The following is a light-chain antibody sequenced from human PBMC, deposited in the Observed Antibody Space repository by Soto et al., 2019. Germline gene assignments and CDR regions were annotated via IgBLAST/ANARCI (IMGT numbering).Light chain of an antibody. Sequence: EIVLTQSPGTLSLSPGERATLSCRASQSLGSRKLAWYQQKPGQPPRLLIHAASTRATGIPDRFSGSGSGTDVTLTISRLEPEDYALYFCELYGGSPLSFGAGTKVDVK. CDR1: QSLGSRK. CDR3: ELYGGSPLS. CDR2: AAS. V-gene: IGKV3-20*01. J-gene: IGKJ3*01.